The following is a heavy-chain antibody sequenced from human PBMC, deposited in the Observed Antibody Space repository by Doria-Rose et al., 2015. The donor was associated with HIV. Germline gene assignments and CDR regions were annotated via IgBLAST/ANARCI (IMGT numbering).Heavy chain of an antibody. J-gene: IGHJ4*02. CDR3: ARIKSSRWYHKYYVDF. CDR2: IFLDDER. Sequence: QESGPVLVKPTETLTLICTVSGVSLSSPGMGVSWIRQPPGKALEWLANIFLDDERSYKTSLKSRLTISRGTSKSQVVLTMTDMDPVDTATYYCARIKSSRWYHKYYVDFWGQGTLVIVSA. V-gene: IGHV2-26*01. D-gene: IGHD6-13*01. CDR1: GVSLSSPGMG.